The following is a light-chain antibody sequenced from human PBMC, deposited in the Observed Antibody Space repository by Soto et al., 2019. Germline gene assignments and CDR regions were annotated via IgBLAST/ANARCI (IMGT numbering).Light chain of an antibody. CDR1: QDISNY. CDR3: QQYYSFPLT. CDR2: AAS. V-gene: IGKV1-16*02. J-gene: IGKJ4*01. Sequence: DIRMTQSPSSVSASVGDRVTITCRASQDISNYLAWFQQKPGKAPKTLIYAASNFQSGVPSKFSGSGAGTDFTLTINGLEPEDFAPYFCQQYYSFPLTFGGGTNVEI.